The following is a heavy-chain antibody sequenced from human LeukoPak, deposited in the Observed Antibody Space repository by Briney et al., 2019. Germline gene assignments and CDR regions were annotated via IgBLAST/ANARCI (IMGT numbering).Heavy chain of an antibody. V-gene: IGHV4-59*08. CDR2: IYYSGST. D-gene: IGHD6-13*01. CDR1: GGSTSSYY. Sequence: SETLSLTCTVSGGSTSSYYWSWIRQPPGKGLEWIGYIYYSGSTNYNPSLKSRVTISVDTSKNQFSLKLSSVTAADTAVYYCARHPQDLYSSSWYFDYWGLGTLVTVSS. J-gene: IGHJ4*02. CDR3: ARHPQDLYSSSWYFDY.